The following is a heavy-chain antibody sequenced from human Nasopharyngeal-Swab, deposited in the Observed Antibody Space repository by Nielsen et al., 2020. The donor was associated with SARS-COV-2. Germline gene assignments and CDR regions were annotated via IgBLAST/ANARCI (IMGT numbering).Heavy chain of an antibody. V-gene: IGHV3-21*01. CDR3: ARGGLLRFGNMDV. J-gene: IGHJ6*03. Sequence: GESLKISCAASGFTFSSYSMHWVRQAPGKGLEWVSSISSSSSYIYYADSVKGRVTISRDNAKNSLYLQMNSLRAEDTAVYYCARGGLLRFGNMDVWGKGTTVTVSS. CDR1: GFTFSSYS. CDR2: ISSSSSYI. D-gene: IGHD3-3*01.